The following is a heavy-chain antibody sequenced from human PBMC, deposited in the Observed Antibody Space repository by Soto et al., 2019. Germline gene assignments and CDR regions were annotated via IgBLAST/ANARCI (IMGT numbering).Heavy chain of an antibody. J-gene: IGHJ4*02. Sequence: GASVKVSCKASHHSLSSHFIHWVRQAPGERLEWMEIINPGPNSASYSKEFQGRLTLTSDMPSRTVYMQLSNLRSDDTAVYYCAGASSRVSSVVAAYLGQGTLVTVSS. CDR3: AGASSRVSSVVAAY. CDR2: INPGPNSA. V-gene: IGHV1-46*01. CDR1: HHSLSSHF. D-gene: IGHD2-15*01.